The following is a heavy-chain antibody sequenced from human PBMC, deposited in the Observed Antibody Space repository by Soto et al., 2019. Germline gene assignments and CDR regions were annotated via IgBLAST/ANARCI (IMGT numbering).Heavy chain of an antibody. D-gene: IGHD3-10*01. CDR2: ITGSGGST. CDR3: AKDLAPNMGCMDV. V-gene: IGHV3-23*01. Sequence: EVQLLESGGDLVQPGGSLRLSCAASGFTFSSYAMSWVRQAPGKGLEWVSSITGSGGSTFYEDSVKGRLTISRDNSKNPLYAQMDILRAEDTAVYYCAKDLAPNMGCMDVWGPGTRVTVSS. CDR1: GFTFSSYA. J-gene: IGHJ6*02.